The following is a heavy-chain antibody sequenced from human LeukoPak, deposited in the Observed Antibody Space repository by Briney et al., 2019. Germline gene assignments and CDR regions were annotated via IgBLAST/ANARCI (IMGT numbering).Heavy chain of an antibody. CDR2: IIPILGIA. CDR1: GGTFSSYA. V-gene: IGHV1-69*04. J-gene: IGHJ4*02. CDR3: ARGYCSGSPYSPPPFDH. Sequence: SVKVSCKASGGTFSSYAISWVRQAPGQGLEWMGRIIPILGIANYAQKFQGRVTITADKSTSTAYMELSSLRSEDTAVYYCARGYCSGSPYSPPPFDHWGQGTLGTGS. D-gene: IGHD3-10*01.